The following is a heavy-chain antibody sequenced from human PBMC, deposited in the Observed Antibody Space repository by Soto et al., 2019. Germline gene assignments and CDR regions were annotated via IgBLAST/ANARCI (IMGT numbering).Heavy chain of an antibody. V-gene: IGHV1-69*13. D-gene: IGHD4-17*01. CDR2: IIPIFGTA. Sequence: ASVKVSCKASGGTFSSYAISWVRQAPGQGLEWMGGIIPIFGTANYAQKFQGRVTITADESTSTAYMELSSLRSEDTAVYYCARKAPSYERVFMTTVTTLSYYYYGMDVWGQGTTVTVSS. CDR1: GGTFSSYA. J-gene: IGHJ6*02. CDR3: ARKAPSYERVFMTTVTTLSYYYYGMDV.